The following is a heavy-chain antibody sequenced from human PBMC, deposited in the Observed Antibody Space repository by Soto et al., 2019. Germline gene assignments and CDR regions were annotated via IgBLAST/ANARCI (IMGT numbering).Heavy chain of an antibody. J-gene: IGHJ4*02. V-gene: IGHV3-15*07. CDR2: IKSKTDGGTT. CDR3: TTDEPHYDFDRRPGIDY. CDR1: GFTFSNAW. Sequence: RGSLRLSCAASGFTFSNAWMNWVRQAPGKGLEWVGRIKSKTDGGTTDYAAPVKGRFTISRDDSKNTLYLQMNSLKTEDTAVYYCTTDEPHYDFDRRPGIDYWGQGTLVTVSS. D-gene: IGHD3-3*01.